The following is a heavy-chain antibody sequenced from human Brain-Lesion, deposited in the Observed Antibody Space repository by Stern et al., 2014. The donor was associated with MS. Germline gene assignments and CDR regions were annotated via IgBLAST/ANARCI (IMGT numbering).Heavy chain of an antibody. V-gene: IGHV3-74*01. J-gene: IGHJ5*01. CDR3: ARGERWFDS. CDR1: GFTFSNYW. CDR2: VNNDGRRT. Sequence: EVQLVESGRGLVQPGGSLRLSCAASGFTFSNYWMHWVRQAPGKGLVWVSRVNNDGRRTSYADSVKGRFTMSRDNAKNTLYLQMNSLRVEDTAIYYCARGERWFDSWGQGTLVTVSS.